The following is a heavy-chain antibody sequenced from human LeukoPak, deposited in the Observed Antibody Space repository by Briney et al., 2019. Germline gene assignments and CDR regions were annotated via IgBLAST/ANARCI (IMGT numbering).Heavy chain of an antibody. Sequence: SETLSLTCTVSGGSISSYYWSWIRQPPGKGLECIGYIYYSGSTNYNPSLKSRVTISVDTSKNQFSLKLSSVTAADTAVYYCARGNGDYAYDYWGPGTLVTVSS. D-gene: IGHD4-17*01. J-gene: IGHJ4*02. CDR2: IYYSGST. V-gene: IGHV4-59*01. CDR1: GGSISSYY. CDR3: ARGNGDYAYDY.